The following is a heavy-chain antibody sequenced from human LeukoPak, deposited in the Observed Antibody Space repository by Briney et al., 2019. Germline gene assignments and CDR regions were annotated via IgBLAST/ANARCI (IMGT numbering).Heavy chain of an antibody. CDR2: INPNSGGT. CDR1: GGTFSSYA. V-gene: IGHV1-2*02. CDR3: ARELSSGWYMIDY. J-gene: IGHJ4*02. D-gene: IGHD6-19*01. Sequence: ASVKVSCKASGGTFSSYAISWVRQAPGQGLEWMGWINPNSGGTNYAQKFQGRVTMTRDTSISTAYMELSRLRSDDTAVYYCARELSSGWYMIDYWGQGTLVTVSS.